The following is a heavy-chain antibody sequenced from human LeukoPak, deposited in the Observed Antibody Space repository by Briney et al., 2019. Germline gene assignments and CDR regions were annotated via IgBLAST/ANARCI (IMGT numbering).Heavy chain of an antibody. CDR1: GGTFSSYT. V-gene: IGHV1-69*02. CDR2: IIPILGIA. J-gene: IGHJ4*02. D-gene: IGHD4-17*01. Sequence: EASVKVSCKASGGTFSSYTISWVRQAPGQGLEWMGRIIPILGIANYAQKFQGRVTITADKSTSTAYMELSSLRSEDTAVYYCARVARFQDYGDHGVFDYWGQGTLVTVSS. CDR3: ARVARFQDYGDHGVFDY.